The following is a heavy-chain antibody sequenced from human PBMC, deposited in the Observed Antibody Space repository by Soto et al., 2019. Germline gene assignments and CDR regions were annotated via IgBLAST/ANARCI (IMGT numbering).Heavy chain of an antibody. Sequence: SETLSLTCTVSGGSISGGSYFWGWIRQPPGKGLEWIGSVFFSGTTYYNPSLKSRVTISVDTSKSQFSLKLSSVTAADTAVYYCARHYYDSSGYYWPFDYWGQGTLVTVSS. CDR2: VFFSGTT. V-gene: IGHV4-39*01. CDR3: ARHYYDSSGYYWPFDY. CDR1: GGSISGGSYF. D-gene: IGHD3-22*01. J-gene: IGHJ4*02.